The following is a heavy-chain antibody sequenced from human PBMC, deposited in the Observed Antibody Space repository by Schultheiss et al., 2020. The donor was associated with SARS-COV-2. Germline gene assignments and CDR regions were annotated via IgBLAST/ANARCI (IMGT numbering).Heavy chain of an antibody. CDR3: VKLAAHCSSTSCYDYYYMDV. CDR2: IYSGGST. Sequence: GGSLRLSCAASGFTVSSNYMSWVRQAPGKGLEWVSVIYSGGSTYYADSVKGRFTISRDNSKNTLYLQMNSLRAEDTAVYYCVKLAAHCSSTSCYDYYYMDVWGKGTTVTVSS. D-gene: IGHD2-2*01. CDR1: GFTVSSNY. V-gene: IGHV3-66*02. J-gene: IGHJ6*03.